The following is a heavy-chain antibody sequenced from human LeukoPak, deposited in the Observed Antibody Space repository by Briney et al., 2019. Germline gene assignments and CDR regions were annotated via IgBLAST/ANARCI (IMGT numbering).Heavy chain of an antibody. V-gene: IGHV3-30*18. CDR1: GFTFSSYG. Sequence: GGSLRLSCAASGFTFSSYGMPWVRQAPGKGLEWVAVISYDGSNKYYADSVKGRFTISRDNSKNTLYLQMNSLRAEDTAVYYWEKAPYWGGAFVLGGRATLFTFSS. J-gene: IGHJ2*01. CDR3: EKAPYWGGAFVL. CDR2: ISYDGSNK. D-gene: IGHD7-27*01.